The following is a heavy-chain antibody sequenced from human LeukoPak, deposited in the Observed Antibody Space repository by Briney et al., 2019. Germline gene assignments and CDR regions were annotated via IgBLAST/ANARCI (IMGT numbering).Heavy chain of an antibody. V-gene: IGHV1-3*01. CDR2: INAGNGNT. D-gene: IGHD2-15*01. CDR3: ARTLRGQVVAATVFDY. CDR1: GYTFTSYA. J-gene: IGHJ4*02. Sequence: ASVKVSCKASGYTFTSYAMHWVRQAPGQRLEWMGWINAGNGNTKYSQKFQGRVMITADKSTSTAYMELSSLRSEDTAVYYCARTLRGQVVAATVFDYWGQGTLVTVSS.